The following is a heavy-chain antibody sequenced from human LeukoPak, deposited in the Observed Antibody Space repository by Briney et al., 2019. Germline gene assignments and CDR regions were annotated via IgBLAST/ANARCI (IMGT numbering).Heavy chain of an antibody. D-gene: IGHD1-26*01. J-gene: IGHJ4*02. V-gene: IGHV3-21*01. CDR1: GFTFSSYS. CDR2: ISSSSSYI. Sequence: AGGSLRLSCAASGFTFSSYSMNWVRQAPGMWLEWVSSISSSSSYIYYADSVKGRFTISRDNAKNSLYLQMNSLRAEDTAVYYCARSYSGSYYADYWGQGTLVTVSS. CDR3: ARSYSGSYYADY.